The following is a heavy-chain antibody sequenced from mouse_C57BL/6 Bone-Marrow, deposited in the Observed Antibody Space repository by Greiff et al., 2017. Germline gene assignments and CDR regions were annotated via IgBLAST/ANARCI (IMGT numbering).Heavy chain of an antibody. CDR1: YTFS. D-gene: IGHD1-1*01. CDR3: SEDAAVYYCAWSYYYGSSYPYYYAMDY. CDR2: GSGLEWIG. J-gene: IGHJ4*01. V-gene: IGHV1-87*01. Sequence: QVQLQQSGPELARPWASVKISCQAFYTFSRRVPFAIRDTNYWMPWVKQRPGSGLEWIGASSPGNGDTSYNQKFKGKATLTADKSASTDYMQLSSLTSEDAAVYYCAWSYYYGSSYPYYYAMDYWGQGTSVTVSS.